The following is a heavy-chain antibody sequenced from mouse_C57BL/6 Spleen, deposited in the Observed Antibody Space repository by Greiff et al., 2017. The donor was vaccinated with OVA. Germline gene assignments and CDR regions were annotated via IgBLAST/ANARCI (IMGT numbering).Heavy chain of an antibody. J-gene: IGHJ2*01. CDR2: IYPSDSET. CDR1: GYTFTSYW. CDR3: ARSLREYYVDY. V-gene: IGHV1-61*01. Sequence: QVQLQQPGAELVRPGSSVKLSCKASGYTFTSYWMDWVKQRPGQGLEWIGNIYPSDSETHYNQKFKDKATLTVDKSSSTAYMQLSSLTSEDSAVYYCARSLREYYVDYWGQGTTLTVSS.